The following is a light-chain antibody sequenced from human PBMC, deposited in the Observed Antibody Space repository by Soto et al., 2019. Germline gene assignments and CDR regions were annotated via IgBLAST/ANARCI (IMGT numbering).Light chain of an antibody. V-gene: IGKV3-20*01. J-gene: IGKJ2*01. CDR1: QSVSRNY. CDR2: GAS. CDR3: QQYGSSPPYT. Sequence: EIVLTQSPGTLSLSPGERATLSCRASQSVSRNYLAWYQQKHGQAPRLLTYGASTGATGIPDRFSGSGSGTDFTLTISRLEPEDFAVYYCQQYGSSPPYTFGQGTKLEI.